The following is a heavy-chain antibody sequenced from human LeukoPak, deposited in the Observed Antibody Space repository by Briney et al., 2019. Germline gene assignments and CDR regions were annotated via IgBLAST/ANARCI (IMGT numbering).Heavy chain of an antibody. J-gene: IGHJ4*02. D-gene: IGHD2-2*02. Sequence: PGGSLRLSCAASGFTFSSYAMSWVRQAPGKGLEWVSAISGSGGSTYYADSVKGRFTISRDNAKNSLYLQMNSLRAEDTAVYYCARDETYCSSPSCYNDYWGQGTLVTVSS. V-gene: IGHV3-23*01. CDR3: ARDETYCSSPSCYNDY. CDR1: GFTFSSYA. CDR2: ISGSGGST.